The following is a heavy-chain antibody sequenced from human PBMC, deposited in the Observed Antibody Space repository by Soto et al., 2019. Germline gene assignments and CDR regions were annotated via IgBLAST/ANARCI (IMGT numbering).Heavy chain of an antibody. CDR3: GRGRPVDY. CDR1: GGSISSSSYY. V-gene: IGHV4-39*01. Sequence: QLQLQESGPGLVKPSETLSLTCTVSGGSISSSSYYWGWIRQPPGKGLAWIGRIYYSGSTYYNPSLKSPVTISVDTSKNQFSLKLSAVTAADTAVYYCGRGRPVDYWGQGTLVTVSS. CDR2: IYYSGST. J-gene: IGHJ4*02.